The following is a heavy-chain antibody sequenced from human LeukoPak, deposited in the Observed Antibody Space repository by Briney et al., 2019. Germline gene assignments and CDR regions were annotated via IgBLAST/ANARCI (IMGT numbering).Heavy chain of an antibody. J-gene: IGHJ4*02. CDR3: ARDRLEYSGSSGGPDY. Sequence: GGSLRLSCAASGFTFSRFAMHWARQAPGKGLEWVAVISYDGSNKYNADSVKGRFTSSRDNSKNTLYLQMNSLRAEDTAVYYCARDRLEYSGSSGGPDYWGQGTLVTVSS. V-gene: IGHV3-30-3*01. CDR1: GFTFSRFA. CDR2: ISYDGSNK. D-gene: IGHD6-6*01.